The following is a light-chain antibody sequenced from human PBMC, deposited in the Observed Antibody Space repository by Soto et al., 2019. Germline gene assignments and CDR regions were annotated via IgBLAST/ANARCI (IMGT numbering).Light chain of an antibody. CDR1: QGISSY. CDR3: QQLNS. J-gene: IGKJ3*01. CDR2: AAS. V-gene: IGKV1-9*01. Sequence: IQLAQSPSSLSSSVGDRVTITFRASQGISSYLAWYQQKPGKAPKLLIYAASTLQSGVPSRFSGSGSGIDFTLTISSLQPEDFATYYCQQLNSFGPGTKVD.